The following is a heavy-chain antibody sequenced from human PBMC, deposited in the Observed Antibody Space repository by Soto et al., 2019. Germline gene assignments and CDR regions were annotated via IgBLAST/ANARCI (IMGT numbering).Heavy chain of an antibody. D-gene: IGHD3-10*01. J-gene: IGHJ4*02. CDR3: TKQIGGY. CDR2: ISASGGGT. Sequence: EVHLLESGGGLVQPGGSLKLSCAASGFTFNNYAMSWVRQAPGKGLEWVSAISASGGGTYYADSVKGRFIISRDNSMNTLYLQMNSLRAEDTAVYYCTKQIGGYWGQGTPVTVSS. V-gene: IGHV3-23*01. CDR1: GFTFNNYA.